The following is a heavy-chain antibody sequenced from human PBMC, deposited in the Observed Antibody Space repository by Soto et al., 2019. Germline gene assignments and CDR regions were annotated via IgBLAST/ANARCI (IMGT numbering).Heavy chain of an antibody. Sequence: EVQLLESGGGLVQPGGSLRLSCAASGFTFNTYVMNWVRQAPGKGLEWVSTISYSADKTHYADTVKGRFTITRDKSSDTLLRKMNSLRADDAAVVYGARGARAARTNWGEFAGWGPRTRVTVSS. V-gene: IGHV3-23*01. CDR2: ISYSADKT. J-gene: IGHJ3*01. CDR3: ARGARAARTNWGEFAG. CDR1: GFTFNTYV. D-gene: IGHD3-16*01.